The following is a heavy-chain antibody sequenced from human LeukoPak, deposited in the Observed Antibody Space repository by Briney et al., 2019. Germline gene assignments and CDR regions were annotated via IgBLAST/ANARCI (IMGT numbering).Heavy chain of an antibody. D-gene: IGHD3-10*01. CDR1: GGSFSGYY. CDR3: ARLGSMGYYNYQYIDI. CDR2: INDIGNT. V-gene: IGHV4-34*01. J-gene: IGHJ6*03. Sequence: PSETLSLTCAVYGGSFSGYYWSWIRQPPGKGPEWIGEINDIGNTNYDPSLRSRVTISVDTSKNQFSLSLTSATAADTAVYFCARLGSMGYYNYQYIDISGNGTTVTVSS.